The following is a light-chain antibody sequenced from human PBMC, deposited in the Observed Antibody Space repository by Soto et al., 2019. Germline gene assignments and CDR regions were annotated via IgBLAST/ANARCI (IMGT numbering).Light chain of an antibody. V-gene: IGKV1-5*01. J-gene: IGKJ1*01. Sequence: DIQMTQSPSTLSASVGDRVTITCRASQSISSWLAWYQQKPGKAPKLLIYDASSLESGVPSRFSGSGSGTEFTLTISSLQPDDFATYYGQQYNSYPVTFGQGTKVEIK. CDR1: QSISSW. CDR2: DAS. CDR3: QQYNSYPVT.